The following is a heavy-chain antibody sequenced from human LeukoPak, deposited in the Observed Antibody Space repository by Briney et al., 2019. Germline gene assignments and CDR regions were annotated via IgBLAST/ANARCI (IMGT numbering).Heavy chain of an antibody. D-gene: IGHD2-2*02. Sequence: GGSLRLSCAASGFTFSSYSMNWVRQAPGKGLEWVSYISSSSSTIYYADSVKGRFTISRDNSKNTLYLQMNSLRAEDTAVYYCARLPTLDTAIPTPFDYWGQGTLVTVSS. J-gene: IGHJ4*02. CDR2: ISSSSSTI. CDR1: GFTFSSYS. V-gene: IGHV3-48*01. CDR3: ARLPTLDTAIPTPFDY.